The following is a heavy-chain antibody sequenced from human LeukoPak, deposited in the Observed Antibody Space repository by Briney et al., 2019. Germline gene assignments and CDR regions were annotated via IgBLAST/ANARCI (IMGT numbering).Heavy chain of an antibody. CDR1: GYSISSGYY. V-gene: IGHV4-38-2*02. J-gene: IGHJ4*02. Sequence: SETLSLTCTVSGYSISSGYYWGWIRQPPGKGLEWIGSIYHSGSTYYNPSLKSRVTISVDTSKNQFSLKLNSVTAADTAVYYCARDPGGSYRHYWGQGTLVTVSS. CDR3: ARDPGGSYRHY. CDR2: IYHSGST. D-gene: IGHD1-26*01.